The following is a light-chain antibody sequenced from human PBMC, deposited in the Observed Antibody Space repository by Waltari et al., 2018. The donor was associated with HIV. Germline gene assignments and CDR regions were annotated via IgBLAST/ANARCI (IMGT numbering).Light chain of an antibody. CDR2: EDN. CDR3: QAWDSSTVV. V-gene: IGLV3-1*01. Sequence: SYEVTQPPSVSVSPGQTASITCSGHKLGNKYTAWYQQKPGQSPVLVLYEDNKRRSGTPERFSGSNSGDTATLTVSGTQAMDEADYYCQAWDSSTVVFGGGTRLTVL. J-gene: IGLJ2*01. CDR1: KLGNKY.